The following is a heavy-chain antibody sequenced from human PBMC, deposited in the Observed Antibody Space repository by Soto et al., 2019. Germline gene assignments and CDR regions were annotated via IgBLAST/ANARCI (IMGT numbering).Heavy chain of an antibody. J-gene: IGHJ4*02. CDR1: GGSISSYY. CDR3: ASSPYDILTGYLRGYDY. CDR2: IYYSGST. D-gene: IGHD3-9*01. V-gene: IGHV4-59*01. Sequence: SETLSLTCTVSGGSISSYYGSWIRQPPGKGLEWIGYIYYSGSTNYNPSLKSRVTISVDTSKNQFSLKLSSVTAADTAVYYCASSPYDILTGYLRGYDYWGQGTLVTVSS.